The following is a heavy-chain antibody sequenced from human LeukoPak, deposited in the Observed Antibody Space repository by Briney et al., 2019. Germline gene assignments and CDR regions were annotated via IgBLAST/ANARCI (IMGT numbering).Heavy chain of an antibody. J-gene: IGHJ4*02. CDR3: ARVGGPYSFDY. CDR2: ISSSSIYI. D-gene: IGHD3-10*01. V-gene: IGHV3-21*01. CDR1: GFPFSSYS. Sequence: PGGSLRLSCAASGFPFSSYSMNWVRQAPGKGLEWVSSISSSSIYIYYADSVKGRFTISRDNAKNSLYLQMNSLRADDTAVYYCARVGGPYSFDYWGQGTLVTVSS.